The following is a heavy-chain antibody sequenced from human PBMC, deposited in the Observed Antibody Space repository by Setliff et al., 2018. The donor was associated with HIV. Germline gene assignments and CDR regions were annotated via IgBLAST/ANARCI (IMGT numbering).Heavy chain of an antibody. Sequence: SETLSLTCAVSAYSIRSGYYWGWIRQSPGQGLEGIGSNYHSGSTYYNPSLKSRVTIAVDTSKNQFSLKLTSVTAADTAVYYCAALTTGYYFDYWGQGTLVTVSS. D-gene: IGHD4-17*01. J-gene: IGHJ4*01. V-gene: IGHV4-38-2*01. CDR2: NYHSGST. CDR3: AALTTGYYFDY. CDR1: AYSIRSGYY.